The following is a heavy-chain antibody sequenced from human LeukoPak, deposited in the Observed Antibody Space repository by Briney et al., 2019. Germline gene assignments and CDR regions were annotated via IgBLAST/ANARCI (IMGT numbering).Heavy chain of an antibody. J-gene: IGHJ4*02. Sequence: GGSLRLSCSASGFTFSNYWMSWVRQAPGKGLEWVANIKQDESGKYYVDSVKGRFTISRDNAKSSLYLQMNSLRAEDTAVYYCARALDSSSSRYQAFEEWGQGTLVTVS. V-gene: IGHV3-7*01. CDR1: GFTFSNYW. D-gene: IGHD2-2*01. CDR2: IKQDESGK. CDR3: ARALDSSSSRYQAFEE.